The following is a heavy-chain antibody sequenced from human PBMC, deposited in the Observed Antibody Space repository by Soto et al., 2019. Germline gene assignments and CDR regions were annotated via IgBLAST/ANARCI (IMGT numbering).Heavy chain of an antibody. Sequence: SETLSLTCAVSGGSISSGGYSWSWIRQPQGKGLEWIGYIYHSGSTYSNPSLKSRGTISLDRSKNQFSLKLSSVTPADTAVYYCGRGGLITGTTSQWGQGTLVTVSS. J-gene: IGHJ4*02. D-gene: IGHD1-7*01. CDR1: GGSISSGGYS. V-gene: IGHV4-30-2*01. CDR3: GRGGLITGTTSQ. CDR2: IYHSGST.